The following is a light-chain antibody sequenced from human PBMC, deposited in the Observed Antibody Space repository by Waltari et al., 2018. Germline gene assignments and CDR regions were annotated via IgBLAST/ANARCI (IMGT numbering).Light chain of an antibody. J-gene: IGLJ3*02. CDR3: CAHAGSGIWV. V-gene: IGLV2-23*01. CDR2: EDT. CDR1: SSDVGSYNL. Sequence: QSALTQPASVSGSPGQSITLSCTGTSSDVGSYNLVSWYQQNPGKVPKLIIYEDTKRPSGVSDRFSGSKSGNTASLTISGLQAEDEADYHCCAHAGSGIWVFGGGTKLTVL.